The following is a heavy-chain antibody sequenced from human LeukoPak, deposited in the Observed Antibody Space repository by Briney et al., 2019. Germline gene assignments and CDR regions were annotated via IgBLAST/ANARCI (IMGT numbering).Heavy chain of an antibody. CDR2: IKSKVDGGTT. D-gene: IGHD3-10*01. J-gene: IGHJ4*02. Sequence: PGGSLRLSCAASGFTFSNAWMSWVRQAPGKGLEWVGRIKSKVDGGTTDYAAPVKGRFTISRDDSKNTLSMQMNSLKTEDTAVYYCTTDQPNYGSGSYAHCFDYWGQGTLVTVSS. CDR3: TTDQPNYGSGSYAHCFDY. CDR1: GFTFSNAW. V-gene: IGHV3-15*01.